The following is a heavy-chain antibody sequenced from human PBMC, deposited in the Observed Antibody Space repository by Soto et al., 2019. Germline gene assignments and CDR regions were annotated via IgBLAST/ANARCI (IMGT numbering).Heavy chain of an antibody. CDR1: GFTFSSYA. J-gene: IGHJ4*02. Sequence: EVQLLESGGGLVQPGGSLRLSCAASGFTFSSYAMSWVRQAPGKGLEWVSAISGSGGSTYYADSVKGRFTISRDNSKNTMYLQMSSLRAEDTAVYYCAKARAQYYDFWSGYPVYYWGQGTLVTVSS. CDR3: AKARAQYYDFWSGYPVYY. CDR2: ISGSGGST. D-gene: IGHD3-3*01. V-gene: IGHV3-23*01.